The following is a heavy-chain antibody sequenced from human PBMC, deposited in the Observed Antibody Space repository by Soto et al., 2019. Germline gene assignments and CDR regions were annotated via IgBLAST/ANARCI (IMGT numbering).Heavy chain of an antibody. J-gene: IGHJ6*02. D-gene: IGHD6-13*01. V-gene: IGHV3-48*02. Sequence: GGSLSLSCAASGFTFSKYILNWVRQAPGKGLEWISSISRSSSTIYYAESVKGRFTISRDNAKNSLSLEMNSLRDEDTAVYYCARTGIEASGTMYGMDVWGPGATVTVSS. CDR3: ARTGIEASGTMYGMDV. CDR2: ISRSSSTI. CDR1: GFTFSKYI.